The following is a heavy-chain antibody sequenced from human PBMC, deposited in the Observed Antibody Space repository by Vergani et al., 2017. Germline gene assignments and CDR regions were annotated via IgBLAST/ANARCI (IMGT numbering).Heavy chain of an antibody. CDR1: GFTFDDYA. D-gene: IGHD3-3*01. J-gene: IGHJ6*03. CDR3: TTSPPTYYDFWSGYYTVYYMDV. Sequence: EVQLVESGGGLVQPGRSLRLSCAASGFTFDDYAMHWVRQAPGKGLEWVSGISWHSGSIGYADSVKGRFTIARDNAKNSLYLQMNSLRAEDTALYYCTTSPPTYYDFWSGYYTVYYMDVWGKGTTVTVSS. CDR2: ISWHSGSI. V-gene: IGHV3-9*01.